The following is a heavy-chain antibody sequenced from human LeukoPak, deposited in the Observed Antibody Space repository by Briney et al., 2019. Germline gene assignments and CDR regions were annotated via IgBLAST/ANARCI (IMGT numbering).Heavy chain of an antibody. D-gene: IGHD3-22*01. V-gene: IGHV3-15*01. CDR1: GFTFSNAW. CDR3: TADLVDSTGYSCDY. J-gene: IGHJ4*02. CDR2: IKRKTDGETT. Sequence: GGSLRLSCAASGFTFSNAWMSWVRQAPGKGLECVGRIKRKTDGETTDYAAPVKGRFAISRDDSINTLYLQMNSLKTGDTAVYYCTADLVDSTGYSCDYWGQGTLVTVSS.